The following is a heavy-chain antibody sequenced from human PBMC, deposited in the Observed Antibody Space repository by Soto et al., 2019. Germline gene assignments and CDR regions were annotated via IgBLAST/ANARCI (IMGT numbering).Heavy chain of an antibody. Sequence: SVKVSCKASGGTFSSYAISWVRQAPGQGLEWMGGIIPIFGTANYAQKFQGRVAITADESTSTAYMELSSLRSEDTAVYYCARDELKGGIAAAGNYYGMDVWGQGTPVTLSS. J-gene: IGHJ6*02. CDR1: GGTFSSYA. V-gene: IGHV1-69*13. D-gene: IGHD6-13*01. CDR3: ARDELKGGIAAAGNYYGMDV. CDR2: IIPIFGTA.